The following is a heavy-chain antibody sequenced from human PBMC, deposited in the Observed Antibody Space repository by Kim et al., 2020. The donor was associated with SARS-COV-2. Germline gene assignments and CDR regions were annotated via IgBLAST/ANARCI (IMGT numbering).Heavy chain of an antibody. CDR1: GYTFTSSA. V-gene: IGHV1-3*01. CDR3: ARDQGICGSSTSCRYGMDV. J-gene: IGHJ6*02. CDR2: INACNGDT. D-gene: IGHD2-2*01. Sequence: ASVKVSCKASGYTFTSSAIHWVRQAPGQRLEWMGWINACNGDTKYSQKFQGRVTITRDTSASTAYMELSSLRSEDTAVYYCARDQGICGSSTSCRYGMDVWGQGTTVTVSS.